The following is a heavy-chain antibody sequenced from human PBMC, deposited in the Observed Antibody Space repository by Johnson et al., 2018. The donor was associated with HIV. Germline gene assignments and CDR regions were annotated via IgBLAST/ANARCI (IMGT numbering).Heavy chain of an antibody. CDR3: ASLTWVAHSSRFYAFDI. D-gene: IGHD3-3*01. J-gene: IGHJ3*02. Sequence: VQLVESGGGLVQPGRSLRLSCVASGFTFDDYAMHWVRQAPGKGLEWVSGISWNSGSIAYADSAKGRFTISRDNSKNTLYLQMNSLRVEDTAVYYCASLTWVAHSSRFYAFDIWGQGTMVTVSS. CDR1: GFTFDDYA. V-gene: IGHV3-9*01. CDR2: ISWNSGSI.